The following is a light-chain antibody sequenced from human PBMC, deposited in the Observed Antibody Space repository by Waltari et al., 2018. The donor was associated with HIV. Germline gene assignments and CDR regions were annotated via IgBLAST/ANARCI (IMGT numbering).Light chain of an antibody. CDR2: WNT. Sequence: QSVLTQSPSISGTPGQRVAISCSGSSSNIGHNYVSWYQQVPGPTPKLLIFWNTQRPAGVLDLFSGSVSGTSASLAISVRRSDDEANYYCAVWDNSLSAQVFGGGTTLTVL. J-gene: IGLJ3*02. CDR1: SSNIGHNY. CDR3: AVWDNSLSAQV. V-gene: IGLV1-47*01.